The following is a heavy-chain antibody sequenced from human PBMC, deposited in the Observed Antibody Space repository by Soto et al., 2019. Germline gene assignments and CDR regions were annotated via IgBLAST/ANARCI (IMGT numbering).Heavy chain of an antibody. V-gene: IGHV3-33*01. CDR1: GFTFSTYG. Sequence: PGGSLRLSCAASGFTFSTYGMHWVRQAPGKGLEWVAVIWYFGSNKYYADSVKGRFTISRDNSKNTLYLQMNSLRAEDTAIYYCARDHFLSGPLDYWGQGTLVTVSS. D-gene: IGHD3-9*01. CDR2: IWYFGSNK. J-gene: IGHJ4*02. CDR3: ARDHFLSGPLDY.